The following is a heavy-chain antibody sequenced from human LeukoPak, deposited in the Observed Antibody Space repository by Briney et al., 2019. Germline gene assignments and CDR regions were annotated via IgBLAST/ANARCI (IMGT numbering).Heavy chain of an antibody. D-gene: IGHD2-21*02. V-gene: IGHV3-23*01. CDR1: GFTFDNYA. J-gene: IGHJ4*02. Sequence: PGGSLRLSCEASGFTFDNYAMNWVRQAPGKGLEWVSAISGSGGSTYYADSVKGRFTISRDNSKNTLYLQMNSLRAEDTAVYYCAKTDCGGDCYSVGFDYWGQGTLVTVSS. CDR2: ISGSGGST. CDR3: AKTDCGGDCYSVGFDY.